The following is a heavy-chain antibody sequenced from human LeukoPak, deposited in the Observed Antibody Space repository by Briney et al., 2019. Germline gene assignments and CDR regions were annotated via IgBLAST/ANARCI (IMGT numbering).Heavy chain of an antibody. D-gene: IGHD3-10*01. CDR1: GFTFSSYS. V-gene: IGHV3-21*01. Sequence: GGSLRLSCAASGFTFSSYSMNWVRQAPGKGLEWVSSISTGSNYIYYADSVKGRFTISRDNAKNMLYLQMNSLRADDTAVYYCARGRRYGGGSGNEWGRGALVTVSS. CDR2: ISTGSNYI. CDR3: ARGRRYGGGSGNE. J-gene: IGHJ4*02.